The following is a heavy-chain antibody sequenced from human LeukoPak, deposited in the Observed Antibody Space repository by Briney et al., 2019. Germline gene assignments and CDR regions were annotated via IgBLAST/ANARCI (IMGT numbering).Heavy chain of an antibody. CDR2: IYYSGST. V-gene: IGHV4-59*01. CDR1: GGSISSYY. D-gene: IGHD6-13*01. CDR3: ASRIAAAEVAPFDY. Sequence: PSETLSLTCTVSGGSISSYYWSWIRQPPGKGLEWIGYIYYSGSTNYNPSLKSRVTISVDTSKNQFSLKLSSVTAADTAVYYCASRIAAAEVAPFDYWGQGTLVTVSS. J-gene: IGHJ4*02.